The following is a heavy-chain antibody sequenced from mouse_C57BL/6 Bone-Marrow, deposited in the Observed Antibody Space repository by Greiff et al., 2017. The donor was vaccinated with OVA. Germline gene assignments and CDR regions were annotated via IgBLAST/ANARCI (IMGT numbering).Heavy chain of an antibody. Sequence: EVHLVESGGGLVQPGESLKLSCESNEYEFPSHAMSWVRKTPEKRLELVAAINRDGGSTYYTDTMERQFIISRDNAKNTRYLQLSSLRSEDAALYYCASYYGFPMDYWGQGTTVTVSS. J-gene: IGHJ4*01. V-gene: IGHV5-2*01. D-gene: IGHD2-2*01. CDR3: ASYYGFPMDY. CDR1: EYEFPSHA. CDR2: INRDGGST.